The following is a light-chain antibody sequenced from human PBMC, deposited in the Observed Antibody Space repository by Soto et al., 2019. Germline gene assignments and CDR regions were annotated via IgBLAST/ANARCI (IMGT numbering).Light chain of an antibody. CDR3: QQGCNAPRT. CDR2: DSS. J-gene: IGKJ2*01. CDR1: QSIGTY. V-gene: IGKV1-39*01. Sequence: DIQMTQSPSSLSASVGDRVTITCRASQSIGTYLNWYQQKPGKAPELLIYDSSTLRSGVPSRFSGSGSETDFTLTISSLQPEDVASYCGQQGCNAPRTFGQGTKLEIK.